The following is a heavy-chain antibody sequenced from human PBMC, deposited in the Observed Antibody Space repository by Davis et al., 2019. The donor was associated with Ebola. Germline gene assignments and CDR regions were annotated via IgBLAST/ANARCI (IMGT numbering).Heavy chain of an antibody. CDR3: ATSSSVDAFDV. J-gene: IGHJ3*01. D-gene: IGHD6-13*01. CDR1: GHTFSTYW. CDR2: VYPDDSET. V-gene: IGHV5-51*01. Sequence: GESLKISCKSSGHTFSTYWIVWVRQLPGKGLEWMGIVYPDDSETRYGPSFQGQVTLSGDKSLNTAYLQWNSLKTSDTATYYCATSSSVDAFDVWGQGTIVTVSS.